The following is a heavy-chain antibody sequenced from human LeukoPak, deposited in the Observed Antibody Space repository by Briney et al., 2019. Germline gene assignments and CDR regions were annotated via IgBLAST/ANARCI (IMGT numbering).Heavy chain of an antibody. CDR2: ISWNSGSI. J-gene: IGHJ4*02. Sequence: PGRSLRLSCAASGFTFDGYAMHWVRQAPGKGLEWVSGISWNSGSIGYADSVKGRFTISRDNAKNSLYLQMNSLRAEDTALYYCANLAIDYGDSSGYWGQGTLVTVSS. CDR3: ANLAIDYGDSSGY. V-gene: IGHV3-9*01. CDR1: GFTFDGYA. D-gene: IGHD4-17*01.